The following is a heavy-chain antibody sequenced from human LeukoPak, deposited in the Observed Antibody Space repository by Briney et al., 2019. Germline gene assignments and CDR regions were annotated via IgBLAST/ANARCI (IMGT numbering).Heavy chain of an antibody. CDR1: GYTFTSYY. V-gene: IGHV1-46*01. J-gene: IGHJ3*02. CDR2: INPSGGST. Sequence: ASVRVSYKASGYTFTSYYMHWVRQAPGQGLEWMGIINPSGGSTSYAQKFQGRVTMTRDTSTSTVYMELSSLRSEDTAVYYCARDISLDAFDIWGQGTMVTVSS. CDR3: ARDISLDAFDI.